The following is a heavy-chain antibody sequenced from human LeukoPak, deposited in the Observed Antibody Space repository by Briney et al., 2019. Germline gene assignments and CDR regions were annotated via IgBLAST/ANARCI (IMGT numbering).Heavy chain of an antibody. CDR1: GFSFSTYG. V-gene: IGHV3-33*01. Sequence: GGSLRLTCAASGFSFSTYGMHWVRQAPGKGLEWVAMIWYDASGQHYADSVKGRFTISRDTSKNILYLQMNSLRAEDTAVYFCARYSLYDDNGYYHYFDYWGQGTLVTVSS. D-gene: IGHD3-22*01. J-gene: IGHJ4*02. CDR2: IWYDASGQ. CDR3: ARYSLYDDNGYYHYFDY.